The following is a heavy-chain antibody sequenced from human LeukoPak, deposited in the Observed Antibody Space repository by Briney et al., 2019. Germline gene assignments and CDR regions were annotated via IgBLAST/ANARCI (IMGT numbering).Heavy chain of an antibody. CDR3: ARYSSGYYYVGWDY. Sequence: GGSLRLSCAASGFTFSSYEMNWVRQAPGKGLEWVSYISYSGSTIYYADSVKGRFTISRDNAKNSLYLQMNSLRAEDAAVYYCARYSSGYYYVGWDYWGQGTLVTVSS. CDR1: GFTFSSYE. D-gene: IGHD3-22*01. V-gene: IGHV3-48*03. CDR2: ISYSGSTI. J-gene: IGHJ4*02.